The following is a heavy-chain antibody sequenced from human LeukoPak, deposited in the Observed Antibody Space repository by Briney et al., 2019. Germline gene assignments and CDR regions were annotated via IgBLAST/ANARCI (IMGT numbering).Heavy chain of an antibody. CDR1: GYTFTSYD. J-gene: IGHJ6*02. Sequence: ASVKVSCKASGYTFTSYDINWVRQATRQGLEWMGWMNPNSGNTGYAQKFQGRVTMTRDTSTSTVYMELSSLRSEDTAVYYCARGGYCSSTSCYPPPDYYGMDVRGQGTTVTVSS. CDR3: ARGGYCSSTSCYPPPDYYGMDV. D-gene: IGHD2-2*01. CDR2: MNPNSGNT. V-gene: IGHV1-8*01.